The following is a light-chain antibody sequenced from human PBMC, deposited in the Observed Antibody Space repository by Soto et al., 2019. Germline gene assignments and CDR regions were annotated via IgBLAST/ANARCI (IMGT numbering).Light chain of an antibody. CDR3: AAWDDSLVYV. J-gene: IGLJ1*01. CDR1: SSNIGSNT. V-gene: IGLV1-44*01. Sequence: QSVLTQPPSASGTPGQRVTISCSGSSSNIGSNTVNWYQQLPGTAPKLLIYSNNQRPSGVPDRFSGSKSGTSASLAISGLQYEDEADYYCAAWDDSLVYVFGTGTQLTVL. CDR2: SNN.